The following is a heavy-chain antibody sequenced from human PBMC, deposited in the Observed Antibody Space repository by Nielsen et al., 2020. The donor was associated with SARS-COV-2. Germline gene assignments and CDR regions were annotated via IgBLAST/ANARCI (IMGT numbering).Heavy chain of an antibody. D-gene: IGHD5-24*01. CDR1: GFTFDDYA. CDR2: ISWNSGSI. J-gene: IGHJ4*02. CDR3: AKDREVGDGYWEFDY. Sequence: SLKISCAASGFTFDDYAMHWVRQAPGKGLEWVSGISWNSGSIGYADSVKGRFTISRDNSKSTLYLQMNSLRADDTAVYLCAKDREVGDGYWEFDYWGQGTLVTVSS. V-gene: IGHV3-9*01.